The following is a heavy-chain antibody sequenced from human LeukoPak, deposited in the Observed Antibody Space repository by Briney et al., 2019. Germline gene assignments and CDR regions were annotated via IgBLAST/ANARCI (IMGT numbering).Heavy chain of an antibody. CDR3: ARDLHTYYDFWSGYARYGMDV. D-gene: IGHD3-3*01. CDR2: IIPILGTA. J-gene: IGHJ6*02. Sequence: SVKVSCKASGGTFSSYAISWVRQAPGQGLEWMGGIIPILGTANYAQKFQGRVTITADESTSTAYMELSSLRSEDTAVYYCARDLHTYYDFWSGYARYGMDVWGQGTTVTVSS. V-gene: IGHV1-69*13. CDR1: GGTFSSYA.